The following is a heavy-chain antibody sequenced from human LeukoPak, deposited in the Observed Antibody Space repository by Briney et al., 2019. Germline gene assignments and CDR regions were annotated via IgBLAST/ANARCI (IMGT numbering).Heavy chain of an antibody. Sequence: ASVKGSCKASGYTFTSYYMHWARHAPGQGLAWRGMINASGGSTSYAQKFEGRVAMTRDTSTSTVYMELSSLRAEDTAVYYCARGWWSSFRFDPWGQGTLVTVSS. V-gene: IGHV1-46*01. CDR3: ARGWWSSFRFDP. CDR2: INASGGST. D-gene: IGHD2-15*01. CDR1: GYTFTSYY. J-gene: IGHJ5*02.